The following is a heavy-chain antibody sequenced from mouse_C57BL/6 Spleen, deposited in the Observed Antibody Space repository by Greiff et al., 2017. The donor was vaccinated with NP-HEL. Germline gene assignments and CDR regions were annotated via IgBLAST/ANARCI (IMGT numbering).Heavy chain of an antibody. Sequence: EVKLVESGGGLVKPGGSLKLSCAASGFTFSSYTMSWVRQTPEKRLEWVATISGGGGNTYYPDSVKGRCTISRDNAKNTLYLQMSRLRSEDTALYYCARGYYGPYYFDYWGQGTTLTVSS. J-gene: IGHJ2*01. V-gene: IGHV5-9*01. CDR1: GFTFSSYT. D-gene: IGHD1-2*01. CDR3: ARGYYGPYYFDY. CDR2: ISGGGGNT.